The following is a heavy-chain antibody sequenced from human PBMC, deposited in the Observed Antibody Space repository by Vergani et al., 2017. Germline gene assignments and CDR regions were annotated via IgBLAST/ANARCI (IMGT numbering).Heavy chain of an antibody. Sequence: EAQLVESGGGLIQPGGSLTLSCAASGFTVSSNYMSWVRQAPGKGLEWVSVIYSGGSTYYADSVKGRFTIARDNSKNTLYLQMNSLRAEDTAVYYCAREAWDRGYSYAHFDYWGQGTLVTVSS. D-gene: IGHD5-18*01. CDR1: GFTVSSNY. J-gene: IGHJ4*02. CDR2: IYSGGST. V-gene: IGHV3-53*01. CDR3: AREAWDRGYSYAHFDY.